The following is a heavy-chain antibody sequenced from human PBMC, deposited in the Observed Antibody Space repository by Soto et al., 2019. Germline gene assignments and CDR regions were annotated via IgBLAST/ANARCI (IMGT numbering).Heavy chain of an antibody. J-gene: IGHJ5*02. CDR1: GGTFSSYT. Sequence: ASVKVSCKASGGTFSSYTISWVRQAPGQGLEWMGRIIPILGIANYAQKFQGRVTITADKSTSTAYMELSSLRSEDTAVYYCARDHYDILTGNAETDWFDPWGQGTLVTVSS. CDR3: ARDHYDILTGNAETDWFDP. V-gene: IGHV1-69*04. D-gene: IGHD3-9*01. CDR2: IIPILGIA.